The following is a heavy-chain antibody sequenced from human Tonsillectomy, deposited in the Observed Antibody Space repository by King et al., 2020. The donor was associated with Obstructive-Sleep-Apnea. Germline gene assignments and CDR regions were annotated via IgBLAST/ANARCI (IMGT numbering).Heavy chain of an antibody. V-gene: IGHV1-8*01. CDR3: ARVGSMIRGVNRQKNYAMDV. D-gene: IGHD3-10*01. CDR2: MNPNSGNT. Sequence: EQLVQSGAEVKKPGASVKVSCKASGYTFTSYDINWVRQATGQGLEWMGWMNPNSGNTGYAQKFQGRVTMTRNTSISTAYMELSSLKSEDTAVYYCARVGSMIRGVNRQKNYAMDVWGQGTTVTVSS. J-gene: IGHJ6*02. CDR1: GYTFTSYD.